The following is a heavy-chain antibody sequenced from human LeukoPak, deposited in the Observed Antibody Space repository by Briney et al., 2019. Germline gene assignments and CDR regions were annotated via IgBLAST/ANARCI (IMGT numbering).Heavy chain of an antibody. J-gene: IGHJ3*02. V-gene: IGHV1-46*01. CDR1: GYTXTSYY. Sequence: ASVKVSCKASGYTXTSYYMHWVRQAPGQGLEWMGISNPSGGSTSSAQEFQGRITMTRDTATSTVYMELSSLRSEDTAVYYCAREEGDGYLGDAFDIWGQGP. CDR2: SNPSGGST. D-gene: IGHD5-24*01. CDR3: AREEGDGYLGDAFDI.